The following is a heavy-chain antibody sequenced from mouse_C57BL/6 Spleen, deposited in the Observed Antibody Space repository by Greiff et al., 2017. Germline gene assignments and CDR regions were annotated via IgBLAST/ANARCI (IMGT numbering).Heavy chain of an antibody. CDR2: IDPSDSYT. CDR3: ARSGTLDY. J-gene: IGHJ2*01. D-gene: IGHD4-1*01. CDR1: GYTFTSYW. Sequence: QVQLQQPGAELVMPGASVKLSCKASGYTFTSYWMHWVKQRPGQGLEWIGEIDPSDSYTNYNQKFKGKSTLTVDKSSSTAYMQLSSLTSEDSAVYDCARSGTLDYWGQGTTLTVSS. V-gene: IGHV1-69*01.